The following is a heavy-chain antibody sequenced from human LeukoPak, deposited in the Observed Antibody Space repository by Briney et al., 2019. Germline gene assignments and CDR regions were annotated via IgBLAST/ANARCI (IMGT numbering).Heavy chain of an antibody. V-gene: IGHV3-23*01. CDR1: GFTFSSYA. CDR3: ARDSGYDLFGLRYYNWFDP. J-gene: IGHJ5*02. CDR2: ISGSGGST. Sequence: PGGSLRPSCAASGFTFSSYAMSWVRQAPGKGLEWVSAISGSGGSTYYADSVKGRFTISRDNSKNTLYLQMNSLRAEDTAVYYCARDSGYDLFGLRYYNWFDPWGQGTLVTVSS. D-gene: IGHD5-12*01.